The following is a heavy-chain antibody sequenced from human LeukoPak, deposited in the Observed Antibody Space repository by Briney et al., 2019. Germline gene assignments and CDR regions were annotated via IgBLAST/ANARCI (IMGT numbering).Heavy chain of an antibody. CDR3: ARPRYYDSSGYYYY. CDR2: FYYVGSA. CDR1: GGSVSSSAFY. D-gene: IGHD3-22*01. Sequence: SETLSLTCSVSGGSVSSSAFYWAWIRQPPGKGLEWIGSFYYVGSAFYNPSLKSRVTISVDTSKNQFSLKLSSVTAADTAVYYCARPRYYDSSGYYYYWGQGTLVTVSS. J-gene: IGHJ4*02. V-gene: IGHV4-39*07.